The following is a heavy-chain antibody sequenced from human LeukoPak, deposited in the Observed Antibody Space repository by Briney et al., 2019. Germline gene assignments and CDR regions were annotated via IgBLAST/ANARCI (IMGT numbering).Heavy chain of an antibody. D-gene: IGHD4-17*01. Sequence: SETLSLTCTVSGGSISSYYWDWIRQPPGKGLEWIGTFYHGGSTYYNPSLKSRVTISVDTSKNQFSLNLTSVTAADTAVYYCVRHNGDDGVAFAYWGQGTLVTVSS. J-gene: IGHJ4*02. V-gene: IGHV4-59*08. CDR1: GGSISSYY. CDR2: FYHGGST. CDR3: VRHNGDDGVAFAY.